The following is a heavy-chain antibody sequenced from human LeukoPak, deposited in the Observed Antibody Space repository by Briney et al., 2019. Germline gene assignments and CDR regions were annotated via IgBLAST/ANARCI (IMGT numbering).Heavy chain of an antibody. V-gene: IGHV3-15*01. D-gene: IGHD3-16*02. J-gene: IGHJ4*02. CDR1: GFTFSNAW. CDR3: TTYFDDYVWGSYRYNAY. Sequence: PGGSLRLSCAASGFTFSNAWMSWVRQAPGKGLEWVGRIKSKTDGGTTDYAAPAKGRFTISRDDSKNTLYLQMNSLKTEDTAVYYCTTYFDDYVWGSYRYNAYWGQGTLVTVSS. CDR2: IKSKTDGGTT.